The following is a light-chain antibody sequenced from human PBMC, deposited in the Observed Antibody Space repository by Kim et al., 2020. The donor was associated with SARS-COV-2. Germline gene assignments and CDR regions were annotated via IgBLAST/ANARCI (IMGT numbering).Light chain of an antibody. V-gene: IGLV3-19*01. CDR3: NPRDRSGNHYV. CDR2: GKN. Sequence: SSELTQDPAVSLALGQTVRITCQGDSLRSYYASWYQQKPGQAPVLVIYGKNNRPSGIPDRFSGSSSGNTASLTITGAQAEDEADYYCNPRDRSGNHYVFG. CDR1: SLRSYY. J-gene: IGLJ1*01.